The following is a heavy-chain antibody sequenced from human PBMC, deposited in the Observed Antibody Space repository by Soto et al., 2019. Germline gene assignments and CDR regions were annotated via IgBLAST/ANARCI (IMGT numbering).Heavy chain of an antibody. CDR1: GFTFSSYS. CDR3: ARESVPNQQLLTGPSDY. V-gene: IGHV3-21*01. CDR2: ISSSSSYI. D-gene: IGHD2-2*01. Sequence: GGSLRLSCAASGFTFSSYSMNWVRQAPGKGLEWVSSISSSSSYIYYADSVKGRFTISRDNAKNSLYLQMNSLRAEDTAVYYCARESVPNQQLLTGPSDYWGQGTLVTVSS. J-gene: IGHJ4*02.